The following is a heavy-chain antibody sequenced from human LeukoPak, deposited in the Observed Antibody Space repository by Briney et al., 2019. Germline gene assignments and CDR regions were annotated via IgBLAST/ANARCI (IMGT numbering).Heavy chain of an antibody. V-gene: IGHV3-48*03. CDR2: ISSSGSTI. CDR3: ARDPTYSSSSDVTN. D-gene: IGHD6-6*01. CDR1: GFTFSSYE. J-gene: IGHJ4*02. Sequence: GGSLRLSCAASGFTFSSYEMNWVRQAPGKGLEWVSYISSSGSTIYYADSVKGRFTISRDNAKNSLYLQMNSLRAEDTAVYYCARDPTYSSSSDVTNWGQGTLVTVSS.